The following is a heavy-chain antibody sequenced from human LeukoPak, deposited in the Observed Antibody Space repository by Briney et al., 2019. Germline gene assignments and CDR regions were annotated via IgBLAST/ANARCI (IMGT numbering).Heavy chain of an antibody. V-gene: IGHV4-39*07. D-gene: IGHD2-2*01. CDR2: IYYSGST. Sequence: SETLSLTCTVSGGSISSSSYYWGWIRQPPGKGLEWIGSIYYSGSTYYNPSLKSRVTISVDTSKNQFSLKLSSVTAADTAVYYCAREIEGCSSTSCYAGANYYYYYMDVWGKGTTVTVSS. CDR1: GGSISSSSYY. CDR3: AREIEGCSSTSCYAGANYYYYYMDV. J-gene: IGHJ6*03.